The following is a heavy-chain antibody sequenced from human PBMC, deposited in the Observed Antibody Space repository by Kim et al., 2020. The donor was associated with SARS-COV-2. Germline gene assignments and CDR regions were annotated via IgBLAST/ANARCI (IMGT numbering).Heavy chain of an antibody. CDR1: GASITDSY. D-gene: IGHD4-4*01. V-gene: IGHV4-59*01. Sequence: SETLSLSCTVSGASITDSYWGWIRQPPGKILEWIGFISDSGRAAYTPSLESRVTISRDTSKNQFSLTVLSVTTADTAIYYCARDHPLDYRHYRHYYYMDV. CDR2: ISDSGRA. J-gene: IGHJ6*03. CDR3: ARDHPLDYRHYRHYYYMDV.